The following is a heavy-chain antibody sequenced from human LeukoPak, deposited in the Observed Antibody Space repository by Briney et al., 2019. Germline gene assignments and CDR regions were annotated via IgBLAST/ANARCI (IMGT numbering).Heavy chain of an antibody. D-gene: IGHD2/OR15-2a*01. J-gene: IGHJ4*02. CDR3: ARAINSAWHNIDY. Sequence: GGSLRLSCVASGFTFSTYAMHWVRQAPGKGLEGVAVISYHGSDKYYGDSVKGRYTISRDNSKNTLYLQMNSLRTEDTAVFYCARAINSAWHNIDYWGQGTLVTVSS. CDR1: GFTFSTYA. CDR2: ISYHGSDK. V-gene: IGHV3-30*04.